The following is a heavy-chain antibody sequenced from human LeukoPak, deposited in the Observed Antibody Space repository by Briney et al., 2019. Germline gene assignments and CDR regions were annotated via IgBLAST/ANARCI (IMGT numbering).Heavy chain of an antibody. CDR3: SRDSGTYAVGLKCFDY. V-gene: IGHV3-48*01. CDR2: IDPSSTTI. Sequence: PGGSLRLSCAASGFTFKSYSITWVRQAPGKGLEWVSYIDPSSTTIHYADSVKGRFTISRDNAKNSLYLQMNGLRAEDTAVYFCSRDSGTYAVGLKCFDYWGQGTLVTVSS. CDR1: GFTFKSYS. J-gene: IGHJ4*02. D-gene: IGHD1-26*01.